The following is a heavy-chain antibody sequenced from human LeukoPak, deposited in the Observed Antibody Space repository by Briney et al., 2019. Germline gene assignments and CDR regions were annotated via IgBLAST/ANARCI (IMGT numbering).Heavy chain of an antibody. Sequence: PGGSVRLSCAASGFTFSSYWMSWVRQAPGKGLEWVANIKQDGSEKYYVDSVKGRFTISRDNAKNSLYLQMNSLRAEDTAVYYCARDLYVVTPNLDYWGQGTLVTVSS. CDR1: GFTFSSYW. CDR2: IKQDGSEK. J-gene: IGHJ4*02. CDR3: ARDLYVVTPNLDY. D-gene: IGHD4-23*01. V-gene: IGHV3-7*01.